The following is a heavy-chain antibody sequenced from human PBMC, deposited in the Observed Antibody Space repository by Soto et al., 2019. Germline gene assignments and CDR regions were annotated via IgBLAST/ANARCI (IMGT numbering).Heavy chain of an antibody. V-gene: IGHV4-59*01. CDR3: ATLLVGNGGRGY. Sequence: SETLSLTCTVSGGSISSYYWSWIRQPPGKGLEWIGYIYYRGNTNYNPSLKSRLTISVDTSKNQLSLKLSSVTTADTAVYYCATLLVGNGGRGYWGQGILVTVSS. CDR2: IYYRGNT. D-gene: IGHD1-26*01. J-gene: IGHJ4*02. CDR1: GGSISSYY.